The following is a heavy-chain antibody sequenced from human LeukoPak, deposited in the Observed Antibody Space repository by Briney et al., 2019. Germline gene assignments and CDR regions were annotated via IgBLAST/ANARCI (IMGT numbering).Heavy chain of an antibody. J-gene: IGHJ5*02. CDR2: IWYDGDKK. V-gene: IGHV3-33*08. CDR3: ARDRCGGADCANWFDP. Sequence: GGSLRLSCAASGFTFSSYNMNWVRQAPGMGLEWVAVIWYDGDKKYYADSVKGRFTISRDNSKNTLYLQMSSLRVEDTSVYFCARDRCGGADCANWFDPWGQGTLVIVSS. D-gene: IGHD2-21*02. CDR1: GFTFSSYN.